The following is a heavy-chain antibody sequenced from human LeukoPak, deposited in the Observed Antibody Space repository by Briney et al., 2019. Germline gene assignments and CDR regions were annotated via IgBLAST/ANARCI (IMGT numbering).Heavy chain of an antibody. CDR3: ARDLYGYGGFFDY. CDR2: IHYSGST. J-gene: IGHJ4*02. Sequence: KTSETLSLTCTVSGGSISTYYWSWIRQPPGKGLEWIGYIHYSGSTKYNPSPKSRVTISVDTSKNRFSLKLTSVTAADTAVYYCARDLYGYGGFFDYWGQGTLVTVSS. V-gene: IGHV4-59*01. D-gene: IGHD5-18*01. CDR1: GGSISTYY.